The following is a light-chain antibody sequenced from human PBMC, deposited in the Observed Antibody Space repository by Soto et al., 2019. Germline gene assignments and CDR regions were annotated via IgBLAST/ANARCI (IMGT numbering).Light chain of an antibody. CDR1: HTISSSY. CDR3: QQRSNWPIT. V-gene: IGKV3D-20*02. J-gene: IGKJ5*01. CDR2: GIS. Sequence: EIVLTQSPGTLSLSPGERATLSCRASHTISSSYLAWYQQKPGRAPRLLMYGISRRATGIPDRFSGSGSGTDCTLTISRLEPEDVAVYYCQQRSNWPITFGQGTRLEIK.